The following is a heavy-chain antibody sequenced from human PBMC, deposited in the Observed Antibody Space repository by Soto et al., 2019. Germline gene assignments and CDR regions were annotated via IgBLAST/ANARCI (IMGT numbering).Heavy chain of an antibody. CDR1: GFTFSDYY. Sequence: VGSLRLSCAASGFTFSDYYMSWIRQAPGKGLEWVSYISSSGSTIYYADSVKGRFTISRDNAKNSLYLQMNSLRAEDTAVYYCAREAGYSGYDFVDWFDPWGQGTLVTVSS. V-gene: IGHV3-11*01. CDR2: ISSSGSTI. CDR3: AREAGYSGYDFVDWFDP. D-gene: IGHD5-12*01. J-gene: IGHJ5*02.